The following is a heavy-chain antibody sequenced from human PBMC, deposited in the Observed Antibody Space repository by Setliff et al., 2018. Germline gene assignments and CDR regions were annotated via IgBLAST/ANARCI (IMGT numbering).Heavy chain of an antibody. D-gene: IGHD6-25*01. J-gene: IGHJ3*02. CDR1: GYSFARYS. Sequence: GESLKISCKGSGYSFARYSIGWVRQTPGKGLEWMGIIYAGDSVTRYSPSFQGQVTISADKSLSTAYLQWSSLKASDTAMYYCARLGAPASHDAFDIWGQGTMVTVSS. CDR3: ARLGAPASHDAFDI. V-gene: IGHV5-51*01. CDR2: IYAGDSVT.